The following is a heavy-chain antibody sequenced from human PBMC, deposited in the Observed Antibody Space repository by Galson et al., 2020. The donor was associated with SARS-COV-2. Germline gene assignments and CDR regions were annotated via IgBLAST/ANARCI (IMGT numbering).Heavy chain of an antibody. V-gene: IGHV4-34*01. J-gene: IGHJ6*02. Sequence: SETLSLTCAVYGGSFSGYYWTWIRQPPGKGLEWIGEINHSGSSNYNPSLKRRVTMSVDTSKNKFSLKLSSVTAADTGVYYCGKRNELVWFGQLLRSNYNYGMDVWGQGTTVTVSS. CDR1: GGSFSGYY. CDR2: INHSGSS. D-gene: IGHD3-10*01. CDR3: GKRNELVWFGQLLRSNYNYGMDV.